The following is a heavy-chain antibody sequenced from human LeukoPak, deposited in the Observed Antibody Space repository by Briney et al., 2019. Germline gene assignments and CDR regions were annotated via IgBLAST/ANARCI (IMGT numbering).Heavy chain of an antibody. Sequence: ASVKVSCKASGYTFTSYDINWVRQATGQGLEWMGWMNPNSGNTGYAQKFQGRVTMTRDMSTSTVYMELSSLRSEDTAVYYCARDSVEPYYYDTRSDPRGFDPWGQGTLVTVSS. CDR1: GYTFTSYD. CDR3: ARDSVEPYYYDTRSDPRGFDP. CDR2: MNPNSGNT. D-gene: IGHD3-22*01. V-gene: IGHV1-8*02. J-gene: IGHJ5*02.